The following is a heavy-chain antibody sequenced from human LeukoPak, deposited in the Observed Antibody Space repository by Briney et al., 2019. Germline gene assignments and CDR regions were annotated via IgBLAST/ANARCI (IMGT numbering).Heavy chain of an antibody. V-gene: IGHV3-33*01. Sequence: GGSLRLSCAASGFTFSSYGMHWVRQAPGKGLEWVAVIWYDGSNKYYADSVKGRFTISRDNSKNTLYLQMNSLRAEDTAVYYCARDGGYRGYGSYYYYYGMDVWGQGTTVTVSS. CDR2: IWYDGSNK. J-gene: IGHJ6*02. CDR1: GFTFSSYG. CDR3: ARDGGYRGYGSYYYYYGMDV. D-gene: IGHD5-12*01.